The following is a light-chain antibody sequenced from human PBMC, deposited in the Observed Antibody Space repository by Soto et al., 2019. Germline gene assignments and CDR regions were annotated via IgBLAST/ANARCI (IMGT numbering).Light chain of an antibody. J-gene: IGLJ3*02. CDR3: QSYDSSLSGGV. CDR2: GNN. V-gene: IGLV1-40*01. Sequence: QSVLTQPPSVSGAPGQRVTISCTGSSSNIGAFYDVHWYQQLPGTAPKLLIYGNNNRPSGVPDRFSGSKSGTSASLAITGLQAEDEADYYCQSYDSSLSGGVFGGGTKVTVL. CDR1: SSNIGAFYD.